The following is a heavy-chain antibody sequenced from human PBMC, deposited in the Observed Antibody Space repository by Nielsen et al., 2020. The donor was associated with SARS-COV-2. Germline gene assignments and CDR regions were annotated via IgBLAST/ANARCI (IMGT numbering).Heavy chain of an antibody. V-gene: IGHV1-2*02. CDR2: INPNSGGT. Sequence: ASVKVSCKASGYTFTSYGISWVRQAPGQGLEWMGWINPNSGGTNYAQKFQGRVTMTRDTSISTAYMELSRLRSDDTAVYYCARDVNMITFGGVMYYFDYWGQGTLVTVSS. CDR1: GYTFTSYG. CDR3: ARDVNMITFGGVMYYFDY. J-gene: IGHJ4*02. D-gene: IGHD3-16*01.